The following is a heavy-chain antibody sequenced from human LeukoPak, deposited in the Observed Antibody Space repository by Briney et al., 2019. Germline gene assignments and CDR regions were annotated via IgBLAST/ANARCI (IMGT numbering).Heavy chain of an antibody. Sequence: PSETLSLTCAVFGGSFSGFYCRWIRQSPGKGLEWNGEINHRGSTTYNPSLKSRVTISVDTSKKEVSLKVSSVTAADTAVYYCARGLTGTTVTGRDYYYGMDVWGQGTTVTVSS. D-gene: IGHD1-1*01. J-gene: IGHJ6*02. CDR1: GGSFSGFY. CDR2: INHRGST. V-gene: IGHV4-34*01. CDR3: ARGLTGTTVTGRDYYYGMDV.